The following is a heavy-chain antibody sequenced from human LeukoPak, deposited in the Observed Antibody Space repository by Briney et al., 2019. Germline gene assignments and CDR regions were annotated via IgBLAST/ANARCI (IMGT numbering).Heavy chain of an antibody. CDR3: ARGPTVITFNAFDV. CDR2: ISSNGIYK. Sequence: PGGSLRLSCAASGFTFSDYGMYWVRPAPGKGLEHVSGISSNGIYKYYANSVKGRFTISRDNSKNTLYLQMGSLRAEDMAVYYCARGPTVITFNAFDVWGQGTMVTVSS. V-gene: IGHV3-64*01. D-gene: IGHD4-17*01. J-gene: IGHJ3*01. CDR1: GFTFSDYG.